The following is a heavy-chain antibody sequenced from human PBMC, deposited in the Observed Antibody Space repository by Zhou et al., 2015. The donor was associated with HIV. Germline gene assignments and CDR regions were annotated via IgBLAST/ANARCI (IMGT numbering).Heavy chain of an antibody. CDR2: IIPRFGSA. CDR3: ARGEGWSGYSVPGMDV. Sequence: QVLLVQSGAEVKKPGSSVKVSCEASGGTFSTYVFNWVRQAPGQGLEWMGGIIPRFGSANYAHKLKGRVTITADESTSTAYMELSSLRSEDTAVYYCARGEGWSGYSVPGMDVWGQGTTVTVSS. J-gene: IGHJ6*02. CDR1: GGTFSTYV. V-gene: IGHV1-69*01. D-gene: IGHD3-3*01.